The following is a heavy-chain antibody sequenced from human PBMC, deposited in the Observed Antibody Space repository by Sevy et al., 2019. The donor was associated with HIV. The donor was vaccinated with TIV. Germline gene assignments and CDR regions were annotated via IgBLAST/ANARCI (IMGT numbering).Heavy chain of an antibody. CDR2: ISSNSKYL. V-gene: IGHV3-21*06. J-gene: IGHJ4*02. D-gene: IGHD3-22*01. CDR3: ARETGAAYYSDTSGFDY. CDR1: GFHFNYHD. Sequence: LGGSLRLSCATSGFHFNYHDMHWVRQAPGKGLEWVSSISSNSKYLYYADSVKGRFTVSRDNARSSLFLQLSDLRAGDTAVDYCARETGAAYYSDTSGFDYWGQGTLVTVSS.